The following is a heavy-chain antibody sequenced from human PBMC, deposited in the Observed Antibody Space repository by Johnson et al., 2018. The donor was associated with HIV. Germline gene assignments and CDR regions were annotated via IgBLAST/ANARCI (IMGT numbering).Heavy chain of an antibody. V-gene: IGHV3-30*04. Sequence: QVQVVESGGGVVQPGRSLRLSCAASGVTFSSYAMHWVRQAPGKGLGCVAVISFYGSNKYYADSVKGRFTSSRDNSKNTLDLQMNSLRVEDTAVYYCAKCIWGSSLIDAFDVWGQGTMVTVSS. CDR2: ISFYGSNK. J-gene: IGHJ3*01. CDR1: GVTFSSYA. CDR3: AKCIWGSSLIDAFDV. D-gene: IGHD6-13*01.